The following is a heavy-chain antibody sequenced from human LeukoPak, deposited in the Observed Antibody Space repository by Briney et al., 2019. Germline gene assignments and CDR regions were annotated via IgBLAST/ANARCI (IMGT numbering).Heavy chain of an antibody. V-gene: IGHV3-30*02. Sequence: GGSLRLSCAASGFTFSSYGMHWVRQAPGKGLEWVAFIRYDGSNKYYADSVKGRFTISRDNSKNTLYLQMNSLRAEDTAVYYCARDQWAGLRDGYNYYYYYYMDVWGKGTTVTVSS. CDR3: ARDQWAGLRDGYNYYYYYYMDV. CDR1: GFTFSSYG. CDR2: IRYDGSNK. D-gene: IGHD5-24*01. J-gene: IGHJ6*03.